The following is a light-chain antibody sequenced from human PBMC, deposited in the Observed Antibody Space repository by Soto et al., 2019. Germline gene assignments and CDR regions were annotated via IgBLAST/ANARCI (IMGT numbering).Light chain of an antibody. CDR1: QSLRHSNGYNY. Sequence: DIVTTQSPLSLPVTPGEPASISCRSSQSLRHSNGYNYLDWYLQKPGQSPQLLIYLGSNRASGVPDRFSGSGSGTDFTLKISSVEAEDVGVYYCMQALQTPPTFGQGTKLEIK. CDR3: MQALQTPPT. V-gene: IGKV2-28*01. J-gene: IGKJ2*01. CDR2: LGS.